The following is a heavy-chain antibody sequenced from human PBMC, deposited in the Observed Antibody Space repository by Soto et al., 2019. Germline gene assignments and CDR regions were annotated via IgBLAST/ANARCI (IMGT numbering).Heavy chain of an antibody. Sequence: SSETLSLTCTVSGDSVTSVSDYWSWIRQPPGKGLEWIGYIYYSGSAGYNPSLGSRVTISIDTSKNQFSLKLTSVTAADTAVYYCARGVGFGYYYYHMDLWGQGTTVTVSS. J-gene: IGHJ6*02. D-gene: IGHD3-10*01. CDR1: GDSVTSVSDY. V-gene: IGHV4-61*01. CDR3: ARGVGFGYYYYHMDL. CDR2: IYYSGSA.